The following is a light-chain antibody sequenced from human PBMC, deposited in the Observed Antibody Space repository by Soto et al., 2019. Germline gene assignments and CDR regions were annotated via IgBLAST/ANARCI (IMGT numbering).Light chain of an antibody. CDR2: LNSDGSH. V-gene: IGLV4-69*01. J-gene: IGLJ2*01. CDR3: QTWCTGIHVV. Sequence: QLVLTQSPSASASLGASVKLTCTLSRGHSSYAIAWHQQQPEKGPRYLMKLNSDGSHSKGDGIPDRFSGSSSGAERYLTISSLQSEDEADYYCQTWCTGIHVVFGGGTKLTVL. CDR1: RGHSSYA.